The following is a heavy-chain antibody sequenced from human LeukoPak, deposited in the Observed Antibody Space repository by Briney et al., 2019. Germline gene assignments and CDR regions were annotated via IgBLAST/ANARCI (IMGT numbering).Heavy chain of an antibody. CDR2: IYTSGST. V-gene: IGHV4-61*02. J-gene: IGHJ4*02. D-gene: IGHD7-27*01. Sequence: SQTLSLTCTVSGGSISSGSYYWSRIRQPAGKGLEWIGRIYTSGSTNYNPSLKSRVTISVDTSKNQFSLKLSSVTAADTAVYYCARGVGSLGNYFDYWGQGTLVTVSS. CDR3: ARGVGSLGNYFDY. CDR1: GGSISSGSYY.